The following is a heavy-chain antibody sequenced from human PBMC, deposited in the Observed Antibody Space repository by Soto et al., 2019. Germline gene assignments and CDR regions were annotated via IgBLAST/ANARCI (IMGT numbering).Heavy chain of an antibody. J-gene: IGHJ4*02. D-gene: IGHD1-7*01. V-gene: IGHV1-58*01. CDR1: GFTFTSSA. CDR2: IVVGSGNT. Sequence: SVKVSCKASGFTFTSSAVQWVRQARGQRLEWIGWIVVGSGNTNYAQKFQERVTITRDMSTSTAYMELSSLRSEDTAVYYCAAAVGPTRNYVFDYWGQGTLVTV. CDR3: AAAVGPTRNYVFDY.